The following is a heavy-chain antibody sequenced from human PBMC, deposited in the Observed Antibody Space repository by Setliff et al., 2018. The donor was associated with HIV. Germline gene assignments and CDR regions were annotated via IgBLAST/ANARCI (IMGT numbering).Heavy chain of an antibody. CDR3: VSVITVLRLYEWSYYFDY. V-gene: IGHV3-23*01. CDR1: GFTFSSYA. D-gene: IGHD3-3*01. CDR2: ISDSGGSP. J-gene: IGHJ4*02. Sequence: PWGSLRLSCAASGFTFSSYAMSWVRQAPGKGLEWVSAISDSGGSPYYADSVKGRFTISRDNAKKSLYLEMNRLRVDDTAVYYCVSVITVLRLYEWSYYFDYWGQGTLVTVSS.